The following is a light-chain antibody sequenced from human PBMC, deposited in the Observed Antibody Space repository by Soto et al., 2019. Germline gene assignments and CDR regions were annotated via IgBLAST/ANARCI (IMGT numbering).Light chain of an antibody. Sequence: EIVLTQSPGTLSLSAGARATLSCRASQSVSRRYLAWYQQKSGQAPRLLVSGASSRASGIPDRFSGSGSGTDFTLTISGLEPEDFAVYYCQQFGSSSYTFGQGTKLEIK. CDR1: QSVSRRY. J-gene: IGKJ2*01. CDR3: QQFGSSSYT. CDR2: GAS. V-gene: IGKV3-20*01.